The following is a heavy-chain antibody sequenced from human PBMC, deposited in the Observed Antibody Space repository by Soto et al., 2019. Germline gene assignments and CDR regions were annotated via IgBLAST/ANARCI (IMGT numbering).Heavy chain of an antibody. CDR2: ISSSSSYT. CDR1: GFTFSDYY. J-gene: IGHJ4*02. V-gene: IGHV3-11*06. Sequence: PGGSLRLSCAASGFTFSDYYMSWIRQAPGKGLDWVSYISSSSSYTNYADSVKGRFTISRDNAKNSLYLQMNSLRAEGTAVYYCASDLGVAAAGYYFAYWGQGTLVPVSS. D-gene: IGHD6-13*01. CDR3: ASDLGVAAAGYYFAY.